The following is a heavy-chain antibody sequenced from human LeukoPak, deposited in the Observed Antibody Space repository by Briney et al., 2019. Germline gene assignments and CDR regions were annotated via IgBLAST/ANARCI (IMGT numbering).Heavy chain of an antibody. V-gene: IGHV3-11*01. D-gene: IGHD2-21*02. CDR1: GFTFSDYY. CDR2: ISSSGSTI. CDR3: ARAPRSYCGGDCYSAYFDY. J-gene: IGHJ4*02. Sequence: PGGSLRLSCAASGFTFSDYYMSWIRQAPGKGLEWVSYISSSGSTICYADSVKGRFTISRDNAKNSLYLQMNSLRAEDTAVYYCARAPRSYCGGDCYSAYFDYWGQGTLVTVSS.